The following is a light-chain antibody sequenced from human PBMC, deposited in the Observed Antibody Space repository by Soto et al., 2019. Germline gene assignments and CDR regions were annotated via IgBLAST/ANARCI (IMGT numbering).Light chain of an antibody. CDR2: GAS. CDR3: QQYNNWWT. V-gene: IGKV3-15*01. Sequence: EVVMTQSPVTLSMSPGERATLSCRPSQSVSSSLAWYQQKPGQAPRLLIYGASTRATGIPDRFSGSGSETEFTLTISSLQAEDFAIYYCQQYNNWWTFGQGTKVEIK. CDR1: QSVSSS. J-gene: IGKJ1*01.